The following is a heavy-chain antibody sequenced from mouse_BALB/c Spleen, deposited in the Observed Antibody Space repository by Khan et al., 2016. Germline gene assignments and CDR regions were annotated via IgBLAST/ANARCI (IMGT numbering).Heavy chain of an antibody. D-gene: IGHD2-14*01. Sequence: LVKTGASVKISCKASGYSFTGYYMHWVKQSHGKSLGWSGYINCYNGSTNYNQKFKGKATFTVDTSSSTAYMQFHSLTSEESAVYYSAKAGRYERRYFDYSGQSTTLTVSS. CDR2: INCYNGST. V-gene: IGHV1S34*01. J-gene: IGHJ2*01. CDR3: AKAGRYERRYFDY. CDR1: GYSFTGYY.